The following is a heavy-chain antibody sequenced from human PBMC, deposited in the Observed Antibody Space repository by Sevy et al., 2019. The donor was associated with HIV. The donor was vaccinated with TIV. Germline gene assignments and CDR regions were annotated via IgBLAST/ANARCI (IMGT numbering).Heavy chain of an antibody. D-gene: IGHD3-3*01. V-gene: IGHV3-9*01. Sequence: GGSLRLSCAASGFTFDDYAMHWVRQVPGKGLEWVSGISWNSNSIGYADSVKGRVTISRDNAKKSLCLQMNSLRTEDSALYYCAKATDPDYDFWSGIDHYYYAMDVWGQGTTVTVSS. CDR3: AKATDPDYDFWSGIDHYYYAMDV. CDR1: GFTFDDYA. CDR2: ISWNSNSI. J-gene: IGHJ6*02.